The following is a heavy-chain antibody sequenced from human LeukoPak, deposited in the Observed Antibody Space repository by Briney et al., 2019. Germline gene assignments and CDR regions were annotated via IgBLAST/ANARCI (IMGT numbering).Heavy chain of an antibody. CDR3: ARTEVGVFDY. D-gene: IGHD1-26*01. CDR2: ISWNSGSI. J-gene: IGHJ4*02. Sequence: GGSLRLSCAASGFTFDDYAMHWVRQAPGKGLEWVSGISWNSGSIDYADSVKGRFTISRDNSKNTLYLQMNSLRAEDTAVYYCARTEVGVFDYWGQGTLVTVSS. V-gene: IGHV3-9*01. CDR1: GFTFDDYA.